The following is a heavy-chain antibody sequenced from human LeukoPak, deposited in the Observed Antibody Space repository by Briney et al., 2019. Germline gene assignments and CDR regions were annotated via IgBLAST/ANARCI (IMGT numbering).Heavy chain of an antibody. Sequence: SETLSLTCAVYGESFSGYYWSWIRQPPGKGLEWIGEINHSGSTNYNPYPKSRVTISVDATKNQFSPMLSSVTAADTAVYYCVRGASPSNYYGSGSYYLARPKDYYYVMVVWGQGTTVTVSS. D-gene: IGHD3-10*01. CDR3: VRGASPSNYYGSGSYYLARPKDYYYVMVV. CDR2: INHSGST. J-gene: IGHJ6*02. CDR1: GESFSGYY. V-gene: IGHV4-34*01.